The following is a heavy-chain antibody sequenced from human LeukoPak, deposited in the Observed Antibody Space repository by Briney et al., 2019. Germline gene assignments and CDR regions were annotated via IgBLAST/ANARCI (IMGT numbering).Heavy chain of an antibody. V-gene: IGHV3-66*01. CDR3: ARERYGDGNYGMDV. J-gene: IGHJ6*02. D-gene: IGHD3-10*01. CDR2: IYSGGNT. Sequence: PGGSLRLSCAASEFTVSSSYMSWVRQAPGKGLEWVSIIYSGGNTFYADSVKGRFTISRDNAKNSLYLQMNSLRAEDTAVYYCARERYGDGNYGMDVWGQGTTVTVSS. CDR1: EFTVSSSY.